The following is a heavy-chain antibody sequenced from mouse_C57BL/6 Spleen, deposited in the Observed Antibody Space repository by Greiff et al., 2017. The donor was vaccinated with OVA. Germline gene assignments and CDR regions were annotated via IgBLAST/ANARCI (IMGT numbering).Heavy chain of an antibody. V-gene: IGHV1-9*01. Sequence: QVQLQQSGAELMKPGASVKLSCKATGYTFTGYWIEWVKQRPGHGLEWIGEILPGSGSTNYNEKFKGKATFTADTSSNTAYMQLSSLTTEDSAIYYCARRSITTVVASYAMDYWGQGTSVTVSS. D-gene: IGHD1-1*01. J-gene: IGHJ4*01. CDR2: ILPGSGST. CDR1: GYTFTGYW. CDR3: ARRSITTVVASYAMDY.